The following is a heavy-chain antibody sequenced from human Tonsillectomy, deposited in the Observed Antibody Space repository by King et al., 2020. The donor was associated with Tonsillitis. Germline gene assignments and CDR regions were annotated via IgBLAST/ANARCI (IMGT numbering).Heavy chain of an antibody. CDR3: ARYELLYWYFDL. J-gene: IGHJ2*01. V-gene: IGHV3-66*01. D-gene: IGHD1-7*01. Sequence: VQLVESGGGLVQPGGSLRLSCAASGFTVSSNYMSWVRQAPGKGLEWVSVITNGGSTYHADSVKGRITISRDNSKNTLYLQMNSLRAEDTAVYYCARYELLYWYFDLWGRGTLVTVSS. CDR2: ITNGGST. CDR1: GFTVSSNY.